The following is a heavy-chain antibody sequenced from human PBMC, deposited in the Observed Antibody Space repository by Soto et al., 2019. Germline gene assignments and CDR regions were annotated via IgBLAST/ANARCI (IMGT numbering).Heavy chain of an antibody. CDR3: VGGQYYFDY. J-gene: IGHJ4*02. Sequence: QVPLVESGGGVVQPGRSLRLSCAASGFPFTTYGMHWVREGPGKGLEWVAVISYDGSNKYYADSVKGRFTISRDNSKNPLYLQMNSLRPEDTALYYCVGGQYYFDYRGQGTLVTVSS. CDR2: ISYDGSNK. V-gene: IGHV3-30*03. CDR1: GFPFTTYG. D-gene: IGHD3-10*01.